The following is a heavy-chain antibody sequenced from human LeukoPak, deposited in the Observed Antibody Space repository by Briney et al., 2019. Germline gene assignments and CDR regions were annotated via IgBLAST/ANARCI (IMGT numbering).Heavy chain of an antibody. J-gene: IGHJ6*02. V-gene: IGHV4-59*01. D-gene: IGHD6-6*01. Sequence: SETLSLTCTVSDASISRYYWSWIRQPPGKGLEWIGYIYYSGSTNYNPSLKSRVTISVDTSKNQFSLKLSSVTAADTAVYYCARDSIAARPPYYYGMDVWGQGTTVTVSS. CDR2: IYYSGST. CDR3: ARDSIAARPPYYYGMDV. CDR1: DASISRYY.